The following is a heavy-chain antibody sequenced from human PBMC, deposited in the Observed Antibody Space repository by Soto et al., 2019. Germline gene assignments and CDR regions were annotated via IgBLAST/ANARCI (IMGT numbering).Heavy chain of an antibody. V-gene: IGHV1-8*01. CDR3: ARGNPFNYAGFDV. D-gene: IGHD3-16*01. J-gene: IGHJ6*02. Sequence: ASVKVSCKASGYTFRDFDINWLRQGSGQGPEWMGWMNAKSGDTFFAQRFQGKFNMTWDTSLSTAYMEVGSLTSDDTAMYYCARGNPFNYAGFDVWGQGTTVTVSS. CDR1: GYTFRDFD. CDR2: MNAKSGDT.